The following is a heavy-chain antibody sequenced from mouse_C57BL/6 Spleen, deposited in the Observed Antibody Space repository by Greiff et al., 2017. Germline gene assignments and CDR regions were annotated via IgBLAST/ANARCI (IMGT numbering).Heavy chain of an antibody. CDR1: GFTFRDYY. D-gene: IGHD1-1*01. Sequence: EVQLVESEGGLVQPGSSMKLSCTASGFTFRDYYMAWVRQVPEKGLEWVANINYDGSSTYYLDSLKSRFIISRDNAKNILYLQMSSLKSEDTATYYCAREGYDSGPFAYWGQGTLVTVSA. V-gene: IGHV5-16*01. CDR2: INYDGSST. CDR3: AREGYDSGPFAY. J-gene: IGHJ3*01.